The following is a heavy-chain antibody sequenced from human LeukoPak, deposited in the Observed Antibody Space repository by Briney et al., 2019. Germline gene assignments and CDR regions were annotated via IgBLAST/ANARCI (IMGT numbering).Heavy chain of an antibody. Sequence: PGGSLRLSCAASGFTVSSNYMSWVRQAPGKGLEWVSVIYSGGSTYYADSVKGRFTISRDNSKNTLYLQMNSLRAEDTAVYYCVRDWGDSSGEYYYYGMDVWGQGTTVTASS. CDR2: IYSGGST. CDR3: VRDWGDSSGEYYYYGMDV. CDR1: GFTVSSNY. V-gene: IGHV3-53*01. D-gene: IGHD3-22*01. J-gene: IGHJ6*02.